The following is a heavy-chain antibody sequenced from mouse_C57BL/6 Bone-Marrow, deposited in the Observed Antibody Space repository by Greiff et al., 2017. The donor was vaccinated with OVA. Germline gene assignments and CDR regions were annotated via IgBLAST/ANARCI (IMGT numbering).Heavy chain of an antibody. CDR1: GYSITSGYD. J-gene: IGHJ1*03. D-gene: IGHD1-1*01. CDR3: ARGYGSSYWYFDV. V-gene: IGHV3-1*01. CDR2: ISYSGST. Sequence: VQLKESGPGMVKPSQSLSLTCTVTGYSITSGYDWHWIRHFPGNKLEWMGYISYSGSTNYNPSLKSRISITHDTSKNHFFLKLNSVTTEDTATYDGARGYGSSYWYFDVWGTGTTVTVSS.